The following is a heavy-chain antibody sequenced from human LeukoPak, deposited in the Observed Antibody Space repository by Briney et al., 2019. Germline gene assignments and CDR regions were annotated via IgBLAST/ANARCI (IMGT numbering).Heavy chain of an antibody. D-gene: IGHD3-22*01. CDR1: GGSFSGYY. J-gene: IGHJ4*02. CDR2: IYYSGST. V-gene: IGHV4-59*01. CDR3: ARLTMKNYYFDY. Sequence: SETLSLTCAVYGGSFSGYYWSWIRQPPGKGLEWIAYIYYSGSTNYNPSLKSRVTISVDTSKNQFSLKLSSVTAADTAVYYCARLTMKNYYFDYWGQGALVTVSS.